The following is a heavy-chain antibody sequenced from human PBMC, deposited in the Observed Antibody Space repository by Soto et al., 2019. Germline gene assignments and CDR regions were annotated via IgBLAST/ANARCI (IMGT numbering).Heavy chain of an antibody. V-gene: IGHV4-31*03. D-gene: IGHD2-15*01. CDR1: GGSISSGGYY. CDR2: IYYSGST. J-gene: IGHJ5*02. CDR3: ARALVVAATRWFDP. Sequence: SETLSLTCTVSGGSISSGGYYWSWIRQHPGKGLEWIGYIYYSGSTYYNPSLKRRVTISGDTSKNQFSLKLSSVTAADTAGYYCARALVVAATRWFDPWGQGTLVTVSS.